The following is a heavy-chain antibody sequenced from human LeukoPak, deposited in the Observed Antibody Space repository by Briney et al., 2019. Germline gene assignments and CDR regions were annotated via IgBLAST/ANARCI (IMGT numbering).Heavy chain of an antibody. Sequence: GGSLRLSCAASGFTFSTYGMHWVRQAPGKGLEWVAFIRYDGSNKYYADSVKGRFTISRDNSKNTLYLQMNSLRAEDTAVYYCAKDQADCSSSSCYERGFDYWGQGTLVTVSS. CDR3: AKDQADCSSSSCYERGFDY. CDR1: GFTFSTYG. V-gene: IGHV3-30*02. D-gene: IGHD2-2*01. J-gene: IGHJ4*02. CDR2: IRYDGSNK.